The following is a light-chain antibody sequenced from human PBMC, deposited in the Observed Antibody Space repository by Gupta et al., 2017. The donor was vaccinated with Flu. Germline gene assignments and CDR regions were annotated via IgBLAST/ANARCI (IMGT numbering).Light chain of an antibody. CDR3: QSFDSDSLHGM. Sequence: TISSTRNSGSIVSAVVQWCQQRPGSSPTTVIYDDDQRPAGVPDRFSGSIDSSGNAASRTITGLRPEDEADYDCQSFDSDSLHGMFGGGTKLTVL. V-gene: IGLV6-57*01. CDR2: DDD. CDR1: SGSIVSAV. J-gene: IGLJ3*02.